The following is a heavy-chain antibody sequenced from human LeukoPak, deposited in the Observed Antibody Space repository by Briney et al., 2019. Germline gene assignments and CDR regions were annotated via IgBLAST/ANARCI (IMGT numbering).Heavy chain of an antibody. CDR3: ARDKKRGVVVINSPYDAFDI. CDR1: GGSIRSSNHY. Sequence: SETLSLTCTVSGGSIRSSNHYWGWIRQPPGKGLEWIGSIYYSGSTYYNPSLKSRVTISVDTSKNQFSLKLSSVTAADTAVYYCARDKKRGVVVINSPYDAFDIWGQGTMVTVSS. J-gene: IGHJ3*02. V-gene: IGHV4-39*07. D-gene: IGHD3-22*01. CDR2: IYYSGST.